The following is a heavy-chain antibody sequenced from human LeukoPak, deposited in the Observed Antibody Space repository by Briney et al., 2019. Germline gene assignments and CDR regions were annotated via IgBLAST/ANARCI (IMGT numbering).Heavy chain of an antibody. D-gene: IGHD3-9*01. CDR3: ARARLRYRWYYFDY. CDR2: ISAYNGNT. J-gene: IGHJ4*02. V-gene: IGHV1-18*01. Sequence: ASVKVSCKASGYTFTSYGISWVPQAPGQGLEWMGWISAYNGNTNYAQKLQGRVTMTTDTSTSTACMELRSLRSDDTAVYYCARARLRYRWYYFDYWGQGTLVTVSS. CDR1: GYTFTSYG.